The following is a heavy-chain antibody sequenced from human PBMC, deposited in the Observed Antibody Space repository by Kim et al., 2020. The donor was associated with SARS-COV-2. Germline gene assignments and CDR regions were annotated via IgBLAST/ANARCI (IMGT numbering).Heavy chain of an antibody. J-gene: IGHJ6*02. Sequence: GESLKISCNGSGYSFTSYWIGWVRQMPGKGLEWMGIIYPGDSDTRYSPSFEGQVTISADKSISTAYLQWSSLKASDTAMYYCARQDSSSSFYYYYGMDVWGQGTTVTVSS. D-gene: IGHD6-6*01. CDR3: ARQDSSSSFYYYYGMDV. CDR2: IYPGDSDT. V-gene: IGHV5-51*01. CDR1: GYSFTSYW.